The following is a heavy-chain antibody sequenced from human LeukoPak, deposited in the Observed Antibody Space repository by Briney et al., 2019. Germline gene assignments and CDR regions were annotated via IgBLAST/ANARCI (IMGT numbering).Heavy chain of an antibody. CDR3: ARRYGNYDWYFDL. CDR2: LYSGGTT. Sequence: GGSLRLSCAASGFYVSTNYMSWVRQAPGKGLERVSVLYSGGTTYCADFAKGRFTISRDDSKNTLYLQMDSLRAGDTAVYYCARRYGNYDWYFDLWGRGTLVTVSS. CDR1: GFYVSTNY. V-gene: IGHV3-53*01. D-gene: IGHD4-11*01. J-gene: IGHJ2*01.